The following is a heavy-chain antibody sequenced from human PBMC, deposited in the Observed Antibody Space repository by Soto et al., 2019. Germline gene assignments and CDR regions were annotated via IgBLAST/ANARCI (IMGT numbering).Heavy chain of an antibody. D-gene: IGHD3-10*01. CDR3: ARARNRPTYAIYYGSGIFDY. CDR1: GFTFSSYA. J-gene: IGHJ4*02. CDR2: ISYDGSNK. Sequence: GGSLRLSCAASGFTFSSYAMHWVRQAPGKGLEWVAVISYDGSNKYYADSGKGRFTISRDNSKNTLYLQMNSLRAEDTAVYYCARARNRPTYAIYYGSGIFDYWGQGTLVTVSS. V-gene: IGHV3-30-3*01.